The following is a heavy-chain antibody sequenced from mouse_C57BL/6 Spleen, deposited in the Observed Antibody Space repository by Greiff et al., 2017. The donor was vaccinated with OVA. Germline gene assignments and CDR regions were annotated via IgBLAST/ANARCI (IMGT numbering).Heavy chain of an antibody. V-gene: IGHV1-26*01. Sequence: EVQLQQSGPELVKPGASVKISCKASGYTFTDYYMNWVKQSHGKSLEWIGDINPNNGGTSYNQKVKGKATLTVDKSSSTAYMELRSLTSEDSAVYYCARRLPVVDYYFDYWGQGTTLTVSS. CDR1: GYTFTDYY. D-gene: IGHD1-1*01. CDR2: INPNNGGT. CDR3: ARRLPVVDYYFDY. J-gene: IGHJ2*01.